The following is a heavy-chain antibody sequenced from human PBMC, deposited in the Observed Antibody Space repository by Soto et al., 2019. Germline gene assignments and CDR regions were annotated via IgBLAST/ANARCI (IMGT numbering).Heavy chain of an antibody. J-gene: IGHJ6*03. CDR2: IKSKTDGGTT. Sequence: GGSLRLSCAASGFTFSNAWMSWVRQAPGKGLEWVGRIKSKTDGGTTDYAAPVKGRFTISREDSKNTLYLQMNSLKTEDTAVYYCTTEGYCSSTSCYGAYYYMDVWGKGTTVTVSS. D-gene: IGHD2-2*01. V-gene: IGHV3-15*01. CDR3: TTEGYCSSTSCYGAYYYMDV. CDR1: GFTFSNAW.